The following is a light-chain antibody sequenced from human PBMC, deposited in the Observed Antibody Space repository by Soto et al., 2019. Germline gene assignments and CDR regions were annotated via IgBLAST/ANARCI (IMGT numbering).Light chain of an antibody. CDR2: GAS. V-gene: IGKV3-15*01. CDR3: HQYNKWPPMYT. CDR1: HSVSTN. J-gene: IGKJ2*01. Sequence: EIVLTQSPGTLSVSPGERATLSCRASHSVSTNLAWYQQKPGQPPRLLIYGASTRATGVPARFSGSGAGTEFTLTISSLQSEDFAVYYCHQYNKWPPMYTFGQGTKVDIK.